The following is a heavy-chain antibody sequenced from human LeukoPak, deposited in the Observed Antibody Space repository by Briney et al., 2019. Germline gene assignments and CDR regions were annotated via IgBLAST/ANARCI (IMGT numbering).Heavy chain of an antibody. J-gene: IGHJ4*02. CDR2: INQDASEK. CDR3: ARHDNAAWYCLTN. V-gene: IGHV3-7*01. Sequence: GGSLRLSCAASGFSFGDYWMSWVRQAPGKGLEWVANINQDASEKVYVDSVKGRFTISRDNTKNSLYLQVNSLRAEDTAVYYCARHDNAAWYCLTNWGQGTQVTVSS. CDR1: GFSFGDYW. D-gene: IGHD6-13*01.